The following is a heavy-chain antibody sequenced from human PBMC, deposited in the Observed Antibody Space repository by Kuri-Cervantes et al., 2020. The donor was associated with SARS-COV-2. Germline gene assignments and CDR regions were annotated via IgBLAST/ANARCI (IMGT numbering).Heavy chain of an antibody. D-gene: IGHD7-27*01. CDR3: ARDGDDPTGERAFDI. Sequence: GESLKISCAASGFTFSNYAMHWVRQAPGKGLEWVAVISYDGSNKYYADSVKGRFTISRDNSKNTLYLQMNSLRAEDTAVYYCARDGDDPTGERAFDIWGQGQWSPSPQ. J-gene: IGHJ3*02. V-gene: IGHV3-30*04. CDR2: ISYDGSNK. CDR1: GFTFSNYA.